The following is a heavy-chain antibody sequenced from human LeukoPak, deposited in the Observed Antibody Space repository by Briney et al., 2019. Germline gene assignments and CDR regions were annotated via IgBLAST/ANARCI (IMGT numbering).Heavy chain of an antibody. D-gene: IGHD5-18*01. V-gene: IGHV1-46*01. CDR1: GYTFTSYY. Sequence: ASVKVSCKASGYTFTSYYMHWVRQAPGEGLEWMGIINPSGGSTSYAQKFQGRVTMTRDMSTSTVYMELSSLRSDDTAVYYCARASLWLGHYYYYMDVWGKGTTVTVSS. J-gene: IGHJ6*03. CDR3: ARASLWLGHYYYYMDV. CDR2: INPSGGST.